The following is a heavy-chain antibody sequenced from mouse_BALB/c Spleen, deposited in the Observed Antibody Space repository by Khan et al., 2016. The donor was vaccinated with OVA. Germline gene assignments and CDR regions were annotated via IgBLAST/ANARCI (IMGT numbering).Heavy chain of an antibody. V-gene: IGHV9-3-1*01. CDR1: GYTFTNYG. J-gene: IGHJ4*01. CDR2: INTYTGEP. Sequence: QIQLVQSGPELKKSGETVKISCKASGYTFTNYGMNWVKQSPGKALKWMGWINTYTGEPTYADDFKGRFAFSLETSASTAYLQINNLKNEDTATYFCARPPYFSYTLDHWGQGTSVTVPS. D-gene: IGHD2-10*01. CDR3: ARPPYFSYTLDH.